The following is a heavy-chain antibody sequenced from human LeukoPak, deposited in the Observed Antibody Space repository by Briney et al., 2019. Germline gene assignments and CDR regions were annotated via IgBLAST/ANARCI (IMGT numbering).Heavy chain of an antibody. CDR2: IWYGGSNK. D-gene: IGHD3-10*01. CDR1: GFTFSSYG. Sequence: PGGSLRLSCAASGFTFSSYGMHWVRQAPGKGLEWVAVIWYGGSNKYYADSVKGRFTISRDNSKNTLYLQMNSLRAEDTAVYYCTRASSYYFDYWGQGTLVTVSS. CDR3: TRASSYYFDY. J-gene: IGHJ4*02. V-gene: IGHV3-33*01.